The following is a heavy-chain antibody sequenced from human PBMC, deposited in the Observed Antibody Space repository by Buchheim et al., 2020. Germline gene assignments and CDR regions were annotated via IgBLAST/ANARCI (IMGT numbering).Heavy chain of an antibody. V-gene: IGHV4-59*01. CDR3: ARCMCRGVSCCDWFDP. CDR2: IYYSGST. Sequence: QVQLQESGPGLVKPSETLSLTCSVSGGSISSNYWSWIRQPPGKGLEWIGYIYYSGSTNYNPSLKSRVTISVDTSKNQFSLKLSSVTAADTAVYYCARCMCRGVSCCDWFDPWGQGTL. D-gene: IGHD2-15*01. J-gene: IGHJ5*02. CDR1: GGSISSNY.